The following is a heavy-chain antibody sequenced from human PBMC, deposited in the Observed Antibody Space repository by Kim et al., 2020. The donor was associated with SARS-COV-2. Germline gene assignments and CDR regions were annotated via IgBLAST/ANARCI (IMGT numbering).Heavy chain of an antibody. D-gene: IGHD3-3*01. CDR3: ARNVRFLGMDV. V-gene: IGHV3-33*01. CDR2: K. Sequence: KNYAEPVKGRFTISRDNSKNTLYLQMNSLRAEDTAVYYCARNVRFLGMDVWGQGTTVTVSS. J-gene: IGHJ6*02.